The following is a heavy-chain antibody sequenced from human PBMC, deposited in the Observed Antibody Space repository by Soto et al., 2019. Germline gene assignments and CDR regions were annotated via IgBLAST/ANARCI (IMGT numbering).Heavy chain of an antibody. Sequence: EVQLVESGGGLVKPGGSLRLSCAASGFTFSSYSMNWVRQAPGKGLEWVSSISSSSSYIYYADSVKGRFTISRDNAKNSLYLQMNSLRAEDTAVYYCARDMRRFWEPQYGGGYYYYGMDVWGQGTTVTVSS. J-gene: IGHJ6*02. CDR2: ISSSSSYI. V-gene: IGHV3-21*01. CDR3: ARDMRRFWEPQYGGGYYYYGMDV. CDR1: GFTFSSYS. D-gene: IGHD3-3*01.